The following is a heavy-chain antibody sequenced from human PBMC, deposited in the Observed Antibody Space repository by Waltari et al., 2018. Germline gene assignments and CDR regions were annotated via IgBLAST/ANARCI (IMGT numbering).Heavy chain of an antibody. Sequence: QVQLVQSGAEVKKPGSSVKVSCKASGGTFSSYAISWVRQAPGQGLEWMGGIIPIFGTANYAQKFQGRVTITADESTSTAYMELSSLRSEDTAVYYCVTVGSSIQAFDYFDNWGQGTLVTVSS. J-gene: IGHJ4*02. CDR3: VTVGSSIQAFDYFDN. D-gene: IGHD3-3*02. V-gene: IGHV1-69*01. CDR1: GGTFSSYA. CDR2: IIPIFGTA.